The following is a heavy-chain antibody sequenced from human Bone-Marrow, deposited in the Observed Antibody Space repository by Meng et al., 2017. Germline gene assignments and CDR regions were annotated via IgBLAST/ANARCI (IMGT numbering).Heavy chain of an antibody. D-gene: IGHD6-13*01. J-gene: IGHJ3*02. CDR1: GFTFSSYA. Sequence: LSLTCAASGFTFSSYAMHWVRQAPGKGLEWVAVISYDGSNKYYADSVKGRFTISRDNSKNTLYLQMNSLRAEDTAVYYCARDPLLPDTYSSSWYLDGAFDIWGQATMVTVSS. CDR3: ARDPLLPDTYSSSWYLDGAFDI. CDR2: ISYDGSNK. V-gene: IGHV3-30*04.